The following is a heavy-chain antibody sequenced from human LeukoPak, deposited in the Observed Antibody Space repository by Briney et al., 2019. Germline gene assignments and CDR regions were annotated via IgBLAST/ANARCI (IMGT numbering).Heavy chain of an antibody. V-gene: IGHV3-23*01. J-gene: IGHJ6*03. D-gene: IGHD6-13*01. CDR2: ISGSGGST. CDR1: GFTFSSYA. CDR3: AKDSGSSWYYYYYMDV. Sequence: GGSLRLSCAASGFTFSSYAMSWVRQAPGKGLEWVSAISGSGGSTYYADSVKGRFTISRDNSKNTLYLQMNSLRAEDTAVYYCAKDSGSSWYYYYYMDVWGKGTTVTVSS.